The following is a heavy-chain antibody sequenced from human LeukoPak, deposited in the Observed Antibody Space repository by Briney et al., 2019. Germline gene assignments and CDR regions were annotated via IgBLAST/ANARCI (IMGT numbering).Heavy chain of an antibody. D-gene: IGHD5-18*01. CDR2: IYSGGST. CDR1: GFTVSSNY. Sequence: PEGSLRLSCAASGFTVSSNYMSWVRQAPGKGLEWVSVIYSGGSTYYADSVKGRFTISRDNSKNTLYLQMNSLRAEDTAVYYCARARGYSYGYFDYWGQGTLVTVSS. CDR3: ARARGYSYGYFDY. J-gene: IGHJ4*02. V-gene: IGHV3-53*01.